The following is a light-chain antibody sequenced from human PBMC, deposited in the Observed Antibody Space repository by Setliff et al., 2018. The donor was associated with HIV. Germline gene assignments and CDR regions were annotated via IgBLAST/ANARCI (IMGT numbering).Light chain of an antibody. CDR3: CSYAGSTTFFCV. V-gene: IGLV2-23*02. CDR1: STDVGNYNL. Sequence: QSVLTQPASVSGSPGQSITISCTGTSTDVGNYNLVSWYQQHPGNAPKVTIYEVNKRPSGVSDRFTGSKSGNTASLTISGLQAEDEADYFCCSYAGSTTFFCVFGPGTKVTVL. J-gene: IGLJ1*01. CDR2: EVN.